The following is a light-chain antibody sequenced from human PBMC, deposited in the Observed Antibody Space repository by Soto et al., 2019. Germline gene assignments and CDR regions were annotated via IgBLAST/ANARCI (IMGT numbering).Light chain of an antibody. V-gene: IGLV2-14*01. J-gene: IGLJ1*01. CDR1: SSDVGAYNY. CDR2: EVS. CDR3: SSYTSNSALYV. Sequence: QPVLTQPASVSGSPGQSITISCTGTSSDVGAYNYVSWYQQHPGKAPKLMIYEVSNRPSGVSNRFSGSKSANTASLTISGLQAEDEADYYCSSYTSNSALYVFGTGTKLTVL.